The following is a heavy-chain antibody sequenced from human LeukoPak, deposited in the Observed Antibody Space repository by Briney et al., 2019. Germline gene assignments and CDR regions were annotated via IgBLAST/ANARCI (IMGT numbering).Heavy chain of an antibody. CDR3: ARGIGYSGYDPYYFDY. J-gene: IGHJ4*02. CDR1: GGSISSGGYS. CDR2: IYHSGST. V-gene: IGHV4-30-2*01. Sequence: SETLSLTCAVSGGSISSGGYSWSWIRQPPGKGLEWIGYIYHSGSTYYNPSPKSRVTISVDRSKNQFSLKLSSVTAADTAVYYCARGIGYSGYDPYYFDYWGQGTLVTVSS. D-gene: IGHD5-12*01.